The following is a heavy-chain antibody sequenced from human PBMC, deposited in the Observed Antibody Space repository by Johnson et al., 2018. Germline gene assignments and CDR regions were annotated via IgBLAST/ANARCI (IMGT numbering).Heavy chain of an antibody. D-gene: IGHD4-17*01. CDR2: IWYDGSNK. Sequence: QVQLVESGGGVVQPGRSLRLSCAASGFTFSSYGMHWVRQAPGKGLEWVAVIWYDGSNKYYADSVKGRFPISRDNSKNTLYLQMNSLRAEETAVDYCARDPDNGDYDYYGMDVGGQGTTGTVSS. J-gene: IGHJ6*02. CDR3: ARDPDNGDYDYYGMDV. V-gene: IGHV3-33*01. CDR1: GFTFSSYG.